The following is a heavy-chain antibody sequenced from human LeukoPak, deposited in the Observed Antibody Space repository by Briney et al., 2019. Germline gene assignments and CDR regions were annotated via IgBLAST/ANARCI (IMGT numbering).Heavy chain of an antibody. J-gene: IGHJ4*02. CDR1: GYTFTTYG. CDR3: ARDDGSLGDY. Sequence: ASVKVSCKASGYTFTTYGISWVRQAPGQGLEWMGWINVHNGNTNYVQKLQGRVTMTTDTSTSTAYMELRSLRSDDTAVYYCARDDGSLGDYWGQGTLVTVSS. V-gene: IGHV1-18*01. CDR2: INVHNGNT. D-gene: IGHD5-24*01.